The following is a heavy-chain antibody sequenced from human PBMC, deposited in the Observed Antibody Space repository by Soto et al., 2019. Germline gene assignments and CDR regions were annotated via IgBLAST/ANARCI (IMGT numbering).Heavy chain of an antibody. J-gene: IGHJ4*02. Sequence: PGESLKISCKGSGYSSTSYWIGWVRQMPGKGLEWMGIIYPGDSDTRYSPSFQGQVTISADKSISTAYLQWSSLKASDTAMYYCARGIFGVVIMNPYFDYWGQGTLVTVSS. CDR3: ARGIFGVVIMNPYFDY. D-gene: IGHD3-3*01. CDR1: GYSSTSYW. CDR2: IYPGDSDT. V-gene: IGHV5-51*01.